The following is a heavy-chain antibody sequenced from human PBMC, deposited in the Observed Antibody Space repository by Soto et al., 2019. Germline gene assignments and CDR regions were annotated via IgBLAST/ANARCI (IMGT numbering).Heavy chain of an antibody. V-gene: IGHV3-11*01. CDR1: GFSFSDYY. Sequence: QVQLVESGGGLVKPGGSLRLSCAASGFSFSDYYMTWIRQAPGQGLEWVSYISSRSGTIFYADSVKGRFTLSRDNSKNSMYLQMHSLGAEDTAVYYCAREVDRALVGSPHYFDYWGQGTLVTVSS. CDR3: AREVDRALVGSPHYFDY. J-gene: IGHJ4*01. CDR2: ISSRSGTI. D-gene: IGHD5-18*01.